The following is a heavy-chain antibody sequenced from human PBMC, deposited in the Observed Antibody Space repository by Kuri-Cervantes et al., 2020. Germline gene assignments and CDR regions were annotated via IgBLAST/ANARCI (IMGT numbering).Heavy chain of an antibody. CDR2: MNPNSGNT. CDR1: GYTLTSYD. V-gene: IGHV1-8*01. CDR3: ARGVTTAVYYYYGMDV. Sequence: ASVKVSCKASGYTLTSYDINWVRQATGQGLEWMGWMNPNSGNTGYAQKFQGRVTITADKSTSTAYMELSSLRSEDTAVYYCARGVTTAVYYYYGMDVWGQGTTVTVSS. J-gene: IGHJ6*02. D-gene: IGHD4-11*01.